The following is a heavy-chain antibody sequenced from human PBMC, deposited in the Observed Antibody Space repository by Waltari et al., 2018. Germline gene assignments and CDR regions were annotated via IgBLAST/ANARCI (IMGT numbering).Heavy chain of an antibody. J-gene: IGHJ4*02. V-gene: IGHV4-38-2*02. CDR2: IYHSGST. CDR1: GYSISSGYY. Sequence: QVQLQESGPGLVKPSETLSLTCAVSGYSISSGYYWGWIRQPPGKGLEWIGIIYHSGSTNYNPSLKSRVTISVDTSKNQFSLKLSSVTAADTAVYYCAREYCTNGVCYSEFDYWGQGTLVTVSS. D-gene: IGHD2-8*01. CDR3: AREYCTNGVCYSEFDY.